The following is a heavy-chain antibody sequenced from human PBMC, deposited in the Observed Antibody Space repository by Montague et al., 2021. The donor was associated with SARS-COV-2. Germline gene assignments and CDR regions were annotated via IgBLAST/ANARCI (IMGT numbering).Heavy chain of an antibody. CDR3: ARGQNFGSGNSCNFDH. CDR1: GDSVSSNSAT. CDR2: TYYRSKWST. V-gene: IGHV6-1*01. Sequence: CAISGDSVSSNSATWNWTRQSPSRGLEWLGRTYYRSKWSTNYAVSVQSRITVNPDTSKNHFSLRLNSVTPEDTAVYYCARGQNFGSGNSCNFDHWGQGTLVTVSS. J-gene: IGHJ4*02. D-gene: IGHD3-10*01.